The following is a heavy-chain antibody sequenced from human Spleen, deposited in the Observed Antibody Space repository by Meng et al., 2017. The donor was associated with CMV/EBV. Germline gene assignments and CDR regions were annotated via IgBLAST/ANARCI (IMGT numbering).Heavy chain of an antibody. CDR2: INHSGST. CDR3: ARGGSGITIFGVVIMASNFDY. J-gene: IGHJ4*02. CDR1: GYY. D-gene: IGHD3-3*01. V-gene: IGHV4-34*01. Sequence: GYYWSWIRQPPGKGLEWIWEINHSGSTNYNPSLMSRVTISVDTSKNQFSLKLSSVTAADTAVYYCARGGSGITIFGVVIMASNFDYWGQGTLVTVSS.